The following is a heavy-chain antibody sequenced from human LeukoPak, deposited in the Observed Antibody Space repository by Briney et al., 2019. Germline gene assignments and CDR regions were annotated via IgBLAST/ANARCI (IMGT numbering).Heavy chain of an antibody. D-gene: IGHD5-12*01. Sequence: ASVKVSCKASGYTFTDDGISWVRQGPGQGLEWVGWISPYNGDTKYADKVLGRVTMSADISTTTAYMELRSLRSDDTAVYYCARGHSGYDPFDYWGQGTLVTVSS. CDR3: ARGHSGYDPFDY. CDR1: GYTFTDDG. J-gene: IGHJ4*02. V-gene: IGHV1-18*01. CDR2: ISPYNGDT.